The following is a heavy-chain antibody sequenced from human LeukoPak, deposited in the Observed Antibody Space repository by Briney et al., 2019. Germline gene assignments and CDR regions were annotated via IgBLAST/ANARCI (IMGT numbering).Heavy chain of an antibody. CDR1: GFTFSNYG. J-gene: IGHJ4*02. Sequence: GGSLRLSCAASGFTFSNYGIHWVRQAPGKGLEWVAVIWYDGRNKYYADSVKGRFTISRDNSENTVYLQMNSPRAEDTAVYYCARDQHHYLDYWGQGTLVTVSS. V-gene: IGHV3-33*01. CDR3: ARDQHHYLDY. CDR2: IWYDGRNK.